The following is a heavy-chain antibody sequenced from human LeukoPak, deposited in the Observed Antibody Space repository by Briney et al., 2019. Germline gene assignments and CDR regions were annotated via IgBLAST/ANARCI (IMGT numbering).Heavy chain of an antibody. V-gene: IGHV3-9*03. J-gene: IGHJ4*02. CDR1: GFTFDDYA. D-gene: IGHD6-19*01. CDR3: AKGKESAVAGYYFDY. Sequence: GRSLRLSCAASGFTFDDYAMHWVRQAPGKGLEWVSGLSWNSGSIGYADSVKGRFTISRDNAKNSLYLQMNSLRAEDMALYYCAKGKESAVAGYYFDYWGQGTLVTVSS. CDR2: LSWNSGSI.